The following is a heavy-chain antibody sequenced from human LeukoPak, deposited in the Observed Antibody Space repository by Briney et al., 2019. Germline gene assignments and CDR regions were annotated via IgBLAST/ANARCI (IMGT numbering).Heavy chain of an antibody. CDR3: ALVAPYYYSAMDV. CDR1: GFTFSSYS. D-gene: IGHD2-8*02. Sequence: GGSLRLSCVASGFTFSSYSMNWVRQAPGKGLEWVSSIGFSSNYIYYADSVKGRFTISRDNAENSLYLQMNSLRAEDTAVYYCALVAPYYYSAMDVWGQGTTVTVSS. CDR2: IGFSSNYI. J-gene: IGHJ6*02. V-gene: IGHV3-21*01.